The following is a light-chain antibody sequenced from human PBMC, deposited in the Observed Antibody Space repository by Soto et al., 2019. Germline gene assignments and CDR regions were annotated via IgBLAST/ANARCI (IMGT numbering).Light chain of an antibody. CDR1: QSIGDW. CDR3: QQYHTYST. CDR2: KAS. Sequence: DVQMTQSPSTLSASVGDRVTITCRASQSIGDWLAWYQQKPGKAPKVLIYKASTLESGVPSRFSGSGSGTEFTLTISGLQPDDFATYYCQQYHTYSTFGGGTKVDIK. J-gene: IGKJ4*01. V-gene: IGKV1-5*03.